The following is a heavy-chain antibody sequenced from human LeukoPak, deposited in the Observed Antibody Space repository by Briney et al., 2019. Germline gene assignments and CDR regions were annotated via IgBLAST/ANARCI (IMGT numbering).Heavy chain of an antibody. CDR1: GGSISSYY. D-gene: IGHD7-27*01. CDR3: ARGNGDGAFDI. V-gene: IGHV4-59*01. CDR2: IYYSGST. J-gene: IGHJ3*02. Sequence: SETLSLTCTVSGGSISSYYWSWIRQPPGKGLEWIGYIYYSGSTNYNPSLKSRVTISVDTSKNQFSLKLSSVTAADTAVYYCARGNGDGAFDIWGQGTMVTVSS.